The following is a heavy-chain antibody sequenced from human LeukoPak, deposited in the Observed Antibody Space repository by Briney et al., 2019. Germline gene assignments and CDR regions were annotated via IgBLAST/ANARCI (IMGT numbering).Heavy chain of an antibody. CDR3: TTIAAAGQFDY. D-gene: IGHD6-13*01. V-gene: IGHV3-15*01. CDR1: GFTFNNAW. Sequence: NTGGSLTLSCAASGFTFNNAWMSWVRQAPGKGLEWVGRIKSKTDGGTTDYAAPVKGRFTISRDDSKNTLYLQMNSLKTEDTAVYYCTTIAAAGQFDYWGQGTLVTVSS. J-gene: IGHJ4*02. CDR2: IKSKTDGGTT.